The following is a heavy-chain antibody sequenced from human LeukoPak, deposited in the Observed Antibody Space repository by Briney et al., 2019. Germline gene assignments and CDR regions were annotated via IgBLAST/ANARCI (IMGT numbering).Heavy chain of an antibody. CDR2: ISGSGGST. CDR3: AKDPLYYDFWSGYSPEWFDP. D-gene: IGHD3-3*01. Sequence: PGGSLRLSCAASGFTFSSYAMSWVRQAPGKGLEWVSAISGSGGSTYYADSVKGRFTISRDNSKNTLYLQMNSLRAEDTAVYYCAKDPLYYDFWSGYSPEWFDPWGQGTLVTVSS. V-gene: IGHV3-23*01. J-gene: IGHJ5*02. CDR1: GFTFSSYA.